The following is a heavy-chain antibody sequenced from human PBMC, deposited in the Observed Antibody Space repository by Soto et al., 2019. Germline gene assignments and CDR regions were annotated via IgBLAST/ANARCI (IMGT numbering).Heavy chain of an antibody. J-gene: IGHJ4*02. CDR2: IYYSGST. V-gene: IGHV4-39*01. Sequence: SETLSLTCTVSGGSISSSSYYWGWIRQPPGKGLEWIGSIYYSGSTYYNPSLKSRVTISVDTSKNQFSLKLSSVTAADTAVYYCARFSVFHFWSGYDYFDYWGQGTLVTVSS. D-gene: IGHD3-3*01. CDR3: ARFSVFHFWSGYDYFDY. CDR1: GGSISSSSYY.